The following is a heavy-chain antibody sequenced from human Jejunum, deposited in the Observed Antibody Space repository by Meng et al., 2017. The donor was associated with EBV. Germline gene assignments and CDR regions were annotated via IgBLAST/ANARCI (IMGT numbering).Heavy chain of an antibody. D-gene: IGHD3-16*02. CDR3: ARVAFSYTTRSLDS. V-gene: IGHV4-34*02. CDR2: INHSGST. Sequence: VQLQPGGEGLLKPSETLSLTSAVYRGSFSGSYWSWIRQHPGKGLEWIGEINHSGSTNYNPSLRSRVTISVETSKNQFSLRLNSVTAADTAVYYCARVAFSYTTRSLDSWGQGTLVTVSS. CDR1: RGSFSGSY. J-gene: IGHJ4*02.